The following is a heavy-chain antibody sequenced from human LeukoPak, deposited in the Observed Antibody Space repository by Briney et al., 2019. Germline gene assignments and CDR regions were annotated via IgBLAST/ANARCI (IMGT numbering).Heavy chain of an antibody. Sequence: ASVNVSCKASGYTFSSQGTSWVRQAPGQGLEWMGWISAYNGNTNYAQKLQGRVTMTTDTSTSTAYMELRSLRSDDTAVYYCARGRYSGSYYVDYWGQGTLVTVSS. V-gene: IGHV1-18*01. CDR1: GYTFSSQG. J-gene: IGHJ4*02. CDR2: ISAYNGNT. D-gene: IGHD1-26*01. CDR3: ARGRYSGSYYVDY.